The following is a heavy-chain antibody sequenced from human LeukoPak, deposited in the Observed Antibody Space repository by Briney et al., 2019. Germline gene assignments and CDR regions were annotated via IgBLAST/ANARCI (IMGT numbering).Heavy chain of an antibody. CDR1: GGSISSYY. V-gene: IGHV4-59*12. D-gene: IGHD5-24*01. Sequence: SETLSLTCTVSGGSISSYYWSWIRQPPGKGLEWIGYIYSNGNINYNPSLKSRVTISVDTSKNQFSLKLSSVTAAGTAVYYCARGLLRRDGYNYGDYWGQGTLVAVSS. CDR3: ARGLLRRDGYNYGDY. J-gene: IGHJ4*02. CDR2: IYSNGNI.